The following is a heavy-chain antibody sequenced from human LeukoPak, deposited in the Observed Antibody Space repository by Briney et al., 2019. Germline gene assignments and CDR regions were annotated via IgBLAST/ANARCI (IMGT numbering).Heavy chain of an antibody. CDR3: ASPDCSGGSCYLEHDAFDI. CDR1: GFTFSTYS. D-gene: IGHD2-15*01. Sequence: GGSLRLSCAASGFTFSTYSMNWVRQAPGKGLEWVSSISSSSTYIYYADSVKGRFTISRDNAKNSLYLQMNSLRAEDTAVYYCASPDCSGGSCYLEHDAFDIWGQGTMVTVSS. J-gene: IGHJ3*02. CDR2: ISSSSTYI. V-gene: IGHV3-21*01.